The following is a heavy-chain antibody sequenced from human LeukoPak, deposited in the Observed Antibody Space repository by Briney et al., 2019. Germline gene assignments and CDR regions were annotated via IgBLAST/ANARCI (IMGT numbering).Heavy chain of an antibody. CDR3: ARDSLIYYGSGSYLYYFDY. J-gene: IGHJ4*02. V-gene: IGHV3-48*03. CDR2: ISNSGNTI. CDR1: GFTFSSYD. Sequence: PGGSLRLSCAAFGFTFSSYDMTWVRQAPGKGLEWASYISNSGNTIYYADSVKGRFTISRDNAKNTLYLQMNSLRAEDTAVYYCARDSLIYYGSGSYLYYFDYWGQGTLVTVSS. D-gene: IGHD3-10*01.